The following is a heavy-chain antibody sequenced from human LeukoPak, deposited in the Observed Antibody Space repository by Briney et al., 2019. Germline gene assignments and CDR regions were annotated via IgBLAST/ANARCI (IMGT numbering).Heavy chain of an antibody. D-gene: IGHD4-17*01. Sequence: SSETLSLTCTVSGGSISSSSYYWGWIRQPPGKGLEWIESIYYSGSTYYNPSLKSRVTISVDTSKSQFSLKLSSVTAADTAVYYCARSPSDYGDNWFDPWGQGTLVTVSS. J-gene: IGHJ5*02. CDR1: GGSISSSSYY. CDR2: IYYSGST. V-gene: IGHV4-39*01. CDR3: ARSPSDYGDNWFDP.